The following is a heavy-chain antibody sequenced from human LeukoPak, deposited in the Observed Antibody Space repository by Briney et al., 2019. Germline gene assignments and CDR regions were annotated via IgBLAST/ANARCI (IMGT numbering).Heavy chain of an antibody. CDR3: GRAMDV. CDR1: GFTFSSYW. CDR2: IKQDGSEK. Sequence: GGSLRLSRATSGFTFSSYWMTWVRQAPGKGLEWVANIKQDGSEKYYVDSVKGRFTISRDNAKNSLYLQMNSLRDEDTAVYYCGRAMDVWGQGTTVTVSS. J-gene: IGHJ6*02. V-gene: IGHV3-7*01.